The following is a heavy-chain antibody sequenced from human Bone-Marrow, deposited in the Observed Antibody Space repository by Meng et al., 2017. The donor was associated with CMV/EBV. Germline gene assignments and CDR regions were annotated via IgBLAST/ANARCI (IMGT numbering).Heavy chain of an antibody. Sequence: GESLKISCAASGFTFSSYEMNWVRQAPGKGLEWVSYISSSGSTIYYADSVKGRFTISRDNAKNSLYLQMNSLRAEDTAVYYCARARDYSRYYYYYYGMDVWGQGTTVTVSS. D-gene: IGHD2-15*01. J-gene: IGHJ6*02. CDR2: ISSSGSTI. CDR1: GFTFSSYE. V-gene: IGHV3-48*03. CDR3: ARARDYSRYYYYYYGMDV.